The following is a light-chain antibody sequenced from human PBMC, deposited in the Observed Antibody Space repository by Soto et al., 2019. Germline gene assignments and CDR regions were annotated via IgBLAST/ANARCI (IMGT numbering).Light chain of an antibody. CDR2: LNRDGSH. J-gene: IGLJ3*02. Sequence: QAVVTQSPSASASLGASVKLTCTLSSGHSSYAIAWHQQQPEKGHRYLMKLNRDGSHSKGDGIPDRFSGSSSGTERYLTISSLQSEDEADYYCQTWSTGIRVFGGGTKLTVL. V-gene: IGLV4-69*01. CDR1: SGHSSYA. CDR3: QTWSTGIRV.